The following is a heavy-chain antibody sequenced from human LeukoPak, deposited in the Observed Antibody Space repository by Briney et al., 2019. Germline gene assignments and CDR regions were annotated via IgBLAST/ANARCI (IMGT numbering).Heavy chain of an antibody. CDR3: SNFDILTGYYPDV. CDR1: GYTFTGYY. J-gene: IGHJ6*04. CDR2: INPNSGGT. Sequence: ASVKVSCKASGYTFTGYYMHWVRQAPGQGLEWMGRINPNSGGTNYAQKFQGRVTVTRDTSISTAYMELSRLRSDDTAVYYCSNFDILTGYYPDVWGKGTTVTVSS. V-gene: IGHV1-2*06. D-gene: IGHD3-9*01.